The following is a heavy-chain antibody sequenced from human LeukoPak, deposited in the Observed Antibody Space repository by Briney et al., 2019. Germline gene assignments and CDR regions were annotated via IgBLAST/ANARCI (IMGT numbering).Heavy chain of an antibody. CDR2: ITAIDGRT. CDR1: GFTSSSTT. V-gene: IGHV3-23*01. D-gene: IGHD6-13*01. J-gene: IGHJ4*02. Sequence: GGSLRLPCVASGFTSSSTTMGWVRQAPGRGLEWVSSITAIDGRTYYADSVRGRFTISRDNSKNTVYLQLNSLRAGDTAIYYCTKDRRGPAAGTWYFDSWGQGTLVTVS. CDR3: TKDRRGPAAGTWYFDS.